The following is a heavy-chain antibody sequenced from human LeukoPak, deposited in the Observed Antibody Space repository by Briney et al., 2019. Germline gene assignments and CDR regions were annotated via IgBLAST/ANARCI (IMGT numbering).Heavy chain of an antibody. D-gene: IGHD3-22*01. CDR1: GYTFTAYY. J-gene: IGHJ4*02. CDR3: ASHPEGYYYEGN. CDR2: INPNSGTT. V-gene: IGHV1-2*02. Sequence: GASVKVSCKASGYTFTAYYMHWVRQAPGHGLEWMGWINPNSGTTNYAQKFQGRVTLTRDTSISTAYMELSRLRSDDTAVYYCASHPEGYYYEGNWGQGTLVTVSS.